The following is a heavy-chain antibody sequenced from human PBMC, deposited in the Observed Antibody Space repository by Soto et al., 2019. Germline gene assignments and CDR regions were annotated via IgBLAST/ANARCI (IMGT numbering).Heavy chain of an antibody. CDR2: ISYDGSNK. Sequence: QVQLVESGGGVVQPGRSLRLSCAASGFTFSSYAMHWVRQAPGKGLEWVAVISYDGSNKYYADSVKGRFTISRDNSKNTLYLQMNSLRAEDTAVYYCARDPVAYCGGDCRTFDYWGQGTLVTVSP. CDR3: ARDPVAYCGGDCRTFDY. V-gene: IGHV3-30-3*01. J-gene: IGHJ4*02. D-gene: IGHD2-21*02. CDR1: GFTFSSYA.